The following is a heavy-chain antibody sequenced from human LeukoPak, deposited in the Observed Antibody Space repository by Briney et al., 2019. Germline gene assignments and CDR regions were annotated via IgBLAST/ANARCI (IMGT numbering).Heavy chain of an antibody. D-gene: IGHD3-9*01. CDR1: GGSMSPYH. Sequence: SETLSLTCTVSGGSMSPYHWGWIRQPPGKGLEWTGYIYYSGSTNYNPSLKSRVTISVDTSKNQFSLKLSSVTAADTAVYYCARLGDILTGYYKEYYFDYWGQGTLVTVSS. J-gene: IGHJ4*02. V-gene: IGHV4-59*08. CDR2: IYYSGST. CDR3: ARLGDILTGYYKEYYFDY.